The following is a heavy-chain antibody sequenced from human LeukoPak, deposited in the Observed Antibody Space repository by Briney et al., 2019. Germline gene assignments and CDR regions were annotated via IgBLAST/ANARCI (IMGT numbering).Heavy chain of an antibody. CDR2: INHSGST. J-gene: IGHJ4*02. D-gene: IGHD3-16*01. CDR1: GGSFSGYY. CDR3: ARGRTYYFDY. Sequence: SETLSLTCAVYGGSFSGYYWSWIRQPPGKGLEWIGEINHSGSTNFNPSLKSRVTISVDTSKNQFSLKLSSVTAADTAVYYCARGRTYYFDYWGQGTLVTVSS. V-gene: IGHV4-34*01.